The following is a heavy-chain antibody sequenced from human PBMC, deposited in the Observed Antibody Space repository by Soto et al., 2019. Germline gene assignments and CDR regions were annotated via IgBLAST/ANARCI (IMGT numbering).Heavy chain of an antibody. D-gene: IGHD3-22*01. Sequence: QVQLQESGPGLVKPSQTLSLPCTFSVGSFSSGGYYWSWIRQHPGKGLEWIGYIYYSGSTYYNPSLKSRVTISVDTSKNQFSLKLSSVTAADTAVYYCARVKKYWDSSGNWFDPWGQGTLVTVSS. V-gene: IGHV4-31*03. CDR3: ARVKKYWDSSGNWFDP. J-gene: IGHJ5*02. CDR1: VGSFSSGGYY. CDR2: IYYSGST.